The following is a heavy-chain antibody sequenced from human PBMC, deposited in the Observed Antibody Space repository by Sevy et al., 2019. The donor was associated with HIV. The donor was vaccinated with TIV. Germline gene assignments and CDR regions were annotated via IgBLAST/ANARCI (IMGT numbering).Heavy chain of an antibody. CDR2: ISGSGGST. D-gene: IGHD3-3*01. V-gene: IGHV3-23*01. CDR1: GFTFSSYA. J-gene: IGHJ4*02. Sequence: GGSLRLSCAASGFTFSSYAMSWVRQAPGKGLEWVSAISGSGGSTYYADSVKGRFTISRDNSKNTLYLQMNSLRAEDTAVYYCATDGFWSGYYQDYWGQGTLVTVSS. CDR3: ATDGFWSGYYQDY.